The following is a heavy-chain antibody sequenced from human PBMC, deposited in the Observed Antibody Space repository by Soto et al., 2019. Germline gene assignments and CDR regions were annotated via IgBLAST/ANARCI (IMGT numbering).Heavy chain of an antibody. Sequence: LTCTVSGGSISSYYWSWIRQPPGKGLEWIGYIYYSGSTNYNPSLKSRVTISVDTSKNQFSLKLSSVTAADTAVYYCARDRRDSSSWYGNWFDPWGQGTLVTVSS. CDR1: GGSISSYY. CDR2: IYYSGST. CDR3: ARDRRDSSSWYGNWFDP. J-gene: IGHJ5*02. V-gene: IGHV4-59*01. D-gene: IGHD6-13*01.